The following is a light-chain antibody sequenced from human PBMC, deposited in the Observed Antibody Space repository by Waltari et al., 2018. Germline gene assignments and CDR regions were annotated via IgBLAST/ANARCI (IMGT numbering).Light chain of an antibody. J-gene: IGLJ1*01. V-gene: IGLV3-21*02. CDR2: DDS. CDR3: QVWDGSSDHYV. CDR1: NIESQP. Sequence: SYVLTQPPSVSVAPGPPDRITCGGNNIESQPVQWYQQKPGQAPVLVIYDDSDRPSGSPERFAGSNSGNVATLAIFGLEAGDEADYYCQVWDGSSDHYVFGSGTKVTVL.